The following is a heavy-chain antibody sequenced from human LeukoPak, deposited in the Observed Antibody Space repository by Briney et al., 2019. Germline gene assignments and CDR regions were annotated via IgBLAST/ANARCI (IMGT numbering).Heavy chain of an antibody. CDR2: IIPILGIA. J-gene: IGHJ6*02. CDR1: GGTFSSYA. D-gene: IGHD6-13*01. V-gene: IGHV1-69*04. CDR3: ARDLSIAAVRTYYYYGMDV. Sequence: SVKVSCKASGGTFSSYAISWVRQAPGQGLDWMGRIIPILGIANYAQKFQGRVTITADKSTSTAYMELSSLRSEDTAVYYCARDLSIAAVRTYYYYGMDVWGQGTTVTVSS.